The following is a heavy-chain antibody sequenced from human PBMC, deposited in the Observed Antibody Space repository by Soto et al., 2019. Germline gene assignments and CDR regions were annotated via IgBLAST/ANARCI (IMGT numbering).Heavy chain of an antibody. D-gene: IGHD4-17*01. CDR3: AKDLDYGDYVRYYFDY. J-gene: IGHJ4*02. CDR1: GFTFSSYA. CDR2: ISGSGGST. V-gene: IGHV3-23*01. Sequence: ESGGGLVQPGGSLRLSCAASGFTFSSYAMSWVRQAPGKGLEWVSAISGSGGSTYYADSVKGRFTISRDNSKNTLYLQMNSLRAEDTAVYYCAKDLDYGDYVRYYFDYWGQGTLVTVSS.